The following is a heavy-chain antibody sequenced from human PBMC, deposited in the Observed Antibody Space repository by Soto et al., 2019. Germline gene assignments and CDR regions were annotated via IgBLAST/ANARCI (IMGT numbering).Heavy chain of an antibody. CDR1: GYTFTNYG. V-gene: IGHV1-18*01. J-gene: IGHJ6*03. CDR3: ARSLPIYCSSTSCYHYYYYYMDV. CDR2: ISAYNGNT. Sequence: GASVKVSCKASGYTFTNYGISWVRQATGQGLEWMGWISAYNGNTNYAQKLQGRVTMTTDTSTSTAYMELRSLRSDDTAVYYCARSLPIYCSSTSCYHYYYYYMDVWGKGTTVTVSS. D-gene: IGHD2-2*01.